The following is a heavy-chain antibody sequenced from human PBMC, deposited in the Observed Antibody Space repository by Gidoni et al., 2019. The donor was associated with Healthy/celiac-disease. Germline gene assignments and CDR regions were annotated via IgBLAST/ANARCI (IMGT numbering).Heavy chain of an antibody. D-gene: IGHD3-22*01. CDR3: ARESRYYYDSSGYLDY. Sequence: QVQLVESGGGLVKPGGSLRLSCAASGFTFSDYYMSWIRQAPGKGLEWFSYISISSSYTNYADSVKCRFTISRDNAKNSLYLQMNSLRAEDTAVYYCARESRYYYDSSGYLDYWGQGTLVTVSS. J-gene: IGHJ4*02. V-gene: IGHV3-11*06. CDR1: GFTFSDYY. CDR2: ISISSSYT.